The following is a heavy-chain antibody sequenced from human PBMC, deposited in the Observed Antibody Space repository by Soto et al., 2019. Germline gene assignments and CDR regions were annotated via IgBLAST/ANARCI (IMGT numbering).Heavy chain of an antibody. V-gene: IGHV5-51*01. CDR2: IYPGDSDT. J-gene: IGHJ4*02. D-gene: IGHD1-26*01. CDR1: GYSFTSYW. Sequence: GESLKISCKGSGYSFTSYWIGWVRQMPGKGLEWMGIIYPGDSDTRYSPSFQGQVTIPADKSISTAYLQWSSLKASDTAMYYCATQTWYSGSYRYTWIFDYWGQGTLVTVSS. CDR3: ATQTWYSGSYRYTWIFDY.